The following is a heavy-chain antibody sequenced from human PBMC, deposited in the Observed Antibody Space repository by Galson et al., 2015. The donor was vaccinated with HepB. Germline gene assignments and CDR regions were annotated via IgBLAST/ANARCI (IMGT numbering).Heavy chain of an antibody. V-gene: IGHV3-43*01. D-gene: IGHD5-24*01. J-gene: IGHJ2*01. CDR1: GFTFDDYT. Sequence: SLRLSCAASGFTFDDYTMHWVRQAPGKGLEWVSLISWDGGSTYYADSVKGRFTISRDNSKNSLYLQMNSLRTEDTALYYCAIIGGWLQLRYFDLWGRGTLVTVSS. CDR2: ISWDGGST. CDR3: AIIGGWLQLRYFDL.